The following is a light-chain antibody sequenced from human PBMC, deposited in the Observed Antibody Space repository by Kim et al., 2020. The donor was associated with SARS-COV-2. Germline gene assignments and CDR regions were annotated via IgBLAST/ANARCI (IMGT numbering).Light chain of an antibody. J-gene: IGLJ2*01. CDR1: GSDVGSYSQ. V-gene: IGLV2-14*04. Sequence: GPAITLSCRGSGSDVGSYSQFYWHQQYPGKAPKIMVYDVTNRPSGVSIRCSGYKSCNTASLTISGLQAEDEADYYCNSYTSTNTLVFGGGTKVTVL. CDR2: DVT. CDR3: NSYTSTNTLV.